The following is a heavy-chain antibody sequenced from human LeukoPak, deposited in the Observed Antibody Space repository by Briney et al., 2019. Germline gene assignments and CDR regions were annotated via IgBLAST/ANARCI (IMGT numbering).Heavy chain of an antibody. J-gene: IGHJ5*02. CDR1: GFTFSTYS. D-gene: IGHD2-2*03. CDR2: ISSSSKYI. Sequence: PGGSLRLSCAASGFTFSTYSMNWVRQAPARGLDRVSSISSSSKYIYYADSVKGRFTISRDDAKNSLSLQMNSLRAEDTAVYYCARDLDIVVVPASWFYPWGQGTLVTVSS. V-gene: IGHV3-21*01. CDR3: ARDLDIVVVPASWFYP.